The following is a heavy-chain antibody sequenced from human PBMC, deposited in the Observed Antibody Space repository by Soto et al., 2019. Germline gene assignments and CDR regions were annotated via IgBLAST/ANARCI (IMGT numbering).Heavy chain of an antibody. V-gene: IGHV1-8*01. CDR2: MNPNSGNT. CDR3: ARTGSSASSDFDY. D-gene: IGHD6-13*01. CDR1: GYTFTTYD. Sequence: ASVKVSCKASGYTFTTYDMNWVRQATGQGLEWMGWMNPNSGNTGYAQKFQGRVTMTRNTSISTAYMELSSLRSEDTAVYYCARTGSSASSDFDYWGQATLVTVSS. J-gene: IGHJ4*02.